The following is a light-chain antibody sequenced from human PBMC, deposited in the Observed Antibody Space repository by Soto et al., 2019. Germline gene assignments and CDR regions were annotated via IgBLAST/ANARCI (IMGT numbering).Light chain of an antibody. CDR1: QSISNY. CDR2: AAS. V-gene: IGKV1-39*01. Sequence: DIQMTQSPSSLSASVGGRVTITCRASQSISNYLNWYQQKPGRAPKLLIYAASSLQSGVPSRFSGSGSGADFTLTINSLQPEDFATYYCQQSYSTPPTFGQGTKVDIK. J-gene: IGKJ1*01. CDR3: QQSYSTPPT.